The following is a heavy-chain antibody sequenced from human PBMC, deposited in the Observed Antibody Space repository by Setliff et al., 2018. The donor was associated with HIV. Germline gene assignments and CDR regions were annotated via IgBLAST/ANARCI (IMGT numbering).Heavy chain of an antibody. D-gene: IGHD1-1*01. CDR2: INGDNGNT. J-gene: IGHJ2*01. CDR3: ARERATGRPPLLNWYFDL. CDR1: GYTFSNYA. Sequence: ASVKVSCKSSGYTFSNYALHWVRQAPGQRLEWMGWINGDNGNTKYSEKFQGRISITRDTSASTAYMELKNLGSEDTAVYFCARERATGRPPLLNWYFDLWGRGTLVTVSS. V-gene: IGHV1-3*01.